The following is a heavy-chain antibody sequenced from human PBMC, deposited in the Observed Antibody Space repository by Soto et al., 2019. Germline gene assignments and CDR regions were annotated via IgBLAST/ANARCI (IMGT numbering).Heavy chain of an antibody. V-gene: IGHV3-33*01. J-gene: IGHJ4*02. D-gene: IGHD2-15*01. CDR3: ASRRGGSYYFTY. Sequence: VAVIWYDGSNKYYADSVKGRFTISRDNSKNTLYLQMNSLRAEDTAVYYCASRRGGSYYFTYWGQGTLVTVSS. CDR2: IWYDGSNK.